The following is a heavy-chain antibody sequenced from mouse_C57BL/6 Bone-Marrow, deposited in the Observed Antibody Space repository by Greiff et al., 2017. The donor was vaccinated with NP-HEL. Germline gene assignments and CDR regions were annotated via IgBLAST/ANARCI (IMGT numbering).Heavy chain of an antibody. CDR3: ARLYGSSYYCDY. Sequence: VQLQQPGAELVRPGSSVKLSCKASGYTFTSYWMDWVKQRPGQGLEWIGNIYPSDSETHYNQKFKDKATLTVDKSSSTAYIQLSSLTSEDSAVYYCARLYGSSYYCDYWGQGTTLTVSS. CDR2: IYPSDSET. CDR1: GYTFTSYW. D-gene: IGHD1-1*01. V-gene: IGHV1-61*01. J-gene: IGHJ2*01.